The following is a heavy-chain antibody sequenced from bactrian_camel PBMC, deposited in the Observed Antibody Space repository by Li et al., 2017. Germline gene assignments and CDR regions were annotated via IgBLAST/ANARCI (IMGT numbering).Heavy chain of an antibody. V-gene: IGHV3S54*01. CDR2: IYSDGSSI. CDR1: GYGSNTNG. D-gene: IGHD3*01. Sequence: HVQLVESGGGSVQAGGSLRLSCEVSGYGSNTNGKCMGWFRQAPGKEREGVATIYSDGSSIWYGDSAKGRFTVSRDIPKNELYLQMNSLKTEDTAVYYCAAGSGWKYNYWGQGTQVTVS. CDR3: AAGSGWKYNY. J-gene: IGHJ4*01.